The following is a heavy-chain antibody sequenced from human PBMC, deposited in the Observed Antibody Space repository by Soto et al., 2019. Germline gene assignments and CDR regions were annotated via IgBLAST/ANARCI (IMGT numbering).Heavy chain of an antibody. CDR2: INSDGSST. J-gene: IGHJ6*02. CDR3: ARELLRWSPDYYYYGMDV. V-gene: IGHV3-74*01. Sequence: SLRLSCAASGFTFSSYWMHWVRQAPGKGLVWVSRINSDGSSTSYADSVKGRFTISRDNAKNTLYLQMNSLRAEDTAVYYCARELLRWSPDYYYYGMDVWGQGTTVTVSS. D-gene: IGHD2-8*01. CDR1: GFTFSSYW.